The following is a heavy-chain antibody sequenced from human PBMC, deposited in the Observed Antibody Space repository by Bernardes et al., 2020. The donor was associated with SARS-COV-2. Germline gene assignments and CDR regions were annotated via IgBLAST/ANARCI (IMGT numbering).Heavy chain of an antibody. CDR2: INSDGSSR. V-gene: IGHV3-74*01. CDR3: VRGSIVGQDSDH. D-gene: IGHD1-26*01. J-gene: IGHJ4*02. CDR1: GFTFSSHW. Sequence: GGSLRLSCAASGFTFSSHWMHWVRQAPGKGLVWVSRINSDGSSRNYADSVKGRFTISRDNAKNTLFLQMNSLRVEDTAVYYCVRGSIVGQDSDHWGQGTLGTVSS.